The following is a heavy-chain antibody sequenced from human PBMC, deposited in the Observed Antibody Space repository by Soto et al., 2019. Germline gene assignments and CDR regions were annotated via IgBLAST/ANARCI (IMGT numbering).Heavy chain of an antibody. Sequence: QLVESGGGVVQPGRSLRLSCAASGFIFSHYAMHWVRQAPGKGLEWVAVVSHDGRNTHYADSVKGRFTISRDSSKNTVSLEMTSLRAEDTAVYYCAKGGRQWLVTSDFNYWGQGPLVTVSS. V-gene: IGHV3-30*18. CDR3: AKGGRQWLVTSDFNY. J-gene: IGHJ4*02. CDR2: VSHDGRNT. CDR1: GFIFSHYA. D-gene: IGHD6-19*01.